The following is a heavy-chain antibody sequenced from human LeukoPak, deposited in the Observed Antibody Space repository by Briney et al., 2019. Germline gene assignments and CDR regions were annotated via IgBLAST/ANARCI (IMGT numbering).Heavy chain of an antibody. Sequence: PSETLSLTCTVSGGSISSYYWSWIRQPAGKVLEWIGRIYTSGSTNYNPSLKSRVTMSVDTSKNQISLKLSSVTAADTAVYYCARDQGYTVKNWFDPWGQGTLVTVSS. CDR2: IYTSGST. V-gene: IGHV4-4*07. CDR1: GGSISSYY. D-gene: IGHD4-17*01. J-gene: IGHJ5*02. CDR3: ARDQGYTVKNWFDP.